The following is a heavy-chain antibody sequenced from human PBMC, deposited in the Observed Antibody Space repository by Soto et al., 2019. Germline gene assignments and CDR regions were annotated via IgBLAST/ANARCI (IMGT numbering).Heavy chain of an antibody. CDR1: GFSLSTSGVG. D-gene: IGHD6-19*01. CDR3: AYRSVAGLFFEY. V-gene: IGHV2-5*02. J-gene: IGHJ4*02. Sequence: QITLKESGPTLVKPTQTLTLTCTFSGFSLSTSGVGVGWIRQPPGKALEWLALIYWDDDKRFNPSLKRRLTIXKXNSKNQVVLTMTNMDPVDTATYYCAYRSVAGLFFEYWGQGNLVTVSS. CDR2: IYWDDDK.